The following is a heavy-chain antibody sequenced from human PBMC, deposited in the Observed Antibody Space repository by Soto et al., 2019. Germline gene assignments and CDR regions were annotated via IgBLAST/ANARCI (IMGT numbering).Heavy chain of an antibody. Sequence: SETLSLTCAVYGGSFSGYYWSWIRQPPGKGLEWIGEINHSGSTNYNPSLKSRVTISVDTSKNQFSLKLSSVTAADTAVYYCARGSLGFGDNWFDPWGQGTLVT. CDR1: GGSFSGYY. CDR2: INHSGST. CDR3: ARGSLGFGDNWFDP. J-gene: IGHJ5*02. D-gene: IGHD3-10*01. V-gene: IGHV4-34*01.